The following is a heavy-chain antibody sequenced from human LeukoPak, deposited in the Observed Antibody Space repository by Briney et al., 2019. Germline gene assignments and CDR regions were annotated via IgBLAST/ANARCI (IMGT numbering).Heavy chain of an antibody. CDR1: GFTFSSYW. J-gene: IGHJ6*03. V-gene: IGHV3-7*01. CDR2: IKQDGSEK. Sequence: GGSLRLSCAASGFTFSSYWMSWVRQAPGKGLEWVANIKQDGSEKYYVDSVKGRFTISRDNAKNSLYLQMNSLRAEDTAVYYCAREYSSSWYSRYYYYYMDVWGKGTTVTISS. CDR3: AREYSSSWYSRYYYYYMDV. D-gene: IGHD6-13*01.